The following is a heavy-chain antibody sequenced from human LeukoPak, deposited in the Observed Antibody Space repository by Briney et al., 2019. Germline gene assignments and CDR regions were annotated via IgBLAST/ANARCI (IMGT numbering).Heavy chain of an antibody. V-gene: IGHV3-23*01. CDR2: ISGSGGST. J-gene: IGHJ4*02. Sequence: PGGSLRLSCAASGFTFSSYAMNWVRQAPGKGLEWVSAISGSGGSTYYADSVKGRFTISRDNSENTLYLQMNSLRADNTAVYYCAKSVRNYYDSSGYWGQGTLVTVSS. CDR1: GFTFSSYA. CDR3: AKSVRNYYDSSGY. D-gene: IGHD3-22*01.